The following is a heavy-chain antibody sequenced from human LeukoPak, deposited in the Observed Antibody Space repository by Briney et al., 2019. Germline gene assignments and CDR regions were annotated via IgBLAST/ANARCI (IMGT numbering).Heavy chain of an antibody. D-gene: IGHD6-19*01. Sequence: GGSLRLPCAASGFTFSSYAMSWVRQAPGKGLEWVSSISGSGDSTYYADSVKGRFTISRDYSKNTLYLQMNSLRADDTAVYYCAKGTGSGWYDAFDFWGQGTMVTISS. CDR2: ISGSGDST. CDR1: GFTFSSYA. J-gene: IGHJ3*01. V-gene: IGHV3-23*01. CDR3: AKGTGSGWYDAFDF.